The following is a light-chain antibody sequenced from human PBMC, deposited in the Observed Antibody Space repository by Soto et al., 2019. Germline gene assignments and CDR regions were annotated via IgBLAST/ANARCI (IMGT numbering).Light chain of an antibody. Sequence: ETVLTQSPGTLSLSPWERATLSCRASQSVSSNLAWYQQKPGQAPRLLIYGASTRATGIPARFSGSGSGTEFTLTISSLQSEDFAVYYCQQYNNWPLTFGGGTKVDIK. CDR2: GAS. J-gene: IGKJ4*01. CDR3: QQYNNWPLT. V-gene: IGKV3-15*01. CDR1: QSVSSN.